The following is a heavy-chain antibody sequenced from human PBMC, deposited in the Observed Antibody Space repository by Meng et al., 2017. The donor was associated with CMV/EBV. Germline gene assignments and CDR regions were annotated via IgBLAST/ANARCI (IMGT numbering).Heavy chain of an antibody. CDR2: IWYDGSNK. V-gene: IGHV3-33*01. J-gene: IGHJ6*02. Sequence: GESLKISCAASGFTFSSYGMHWVRQAPGKGLEWVAVIWYDGSNKYYADSVKGRFTISRDNSKNTLYLQMNSLRAEDTAVYYCARTMVRGVILYYGMDVWGQGTTVTVSS. D-gene: IGHD3-10*01. CDR3: ARTMVRGVILYYGMDV. CDR1: GFTFSSYG.